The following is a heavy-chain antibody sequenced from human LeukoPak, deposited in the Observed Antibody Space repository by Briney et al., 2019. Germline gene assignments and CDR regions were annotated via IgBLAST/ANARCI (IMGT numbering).Heavy chain of an antibody. V-gene: IGHV4-59*01. D-gene: IGHD3-9*01. CDR2: IYYSGST. J-gene: IGHJ4*02. CDR3: ARGGTGYLRYFDRLRNQREYYFDY. Sequence: SETLSLTCTVSGGSISSYYWSWIRQPPGKGLEWIGYIYYSGSTNYNPSLKSRVTISVDTSKNQFSLKLSSVTAADTAVYYCARGGTGYLRYFDRLRNQREYYFDYWGQGTLVTVSS. CDR1: GGSISSYY.